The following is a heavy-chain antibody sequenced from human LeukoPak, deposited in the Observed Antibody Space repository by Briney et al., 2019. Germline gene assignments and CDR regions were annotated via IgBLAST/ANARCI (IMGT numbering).Heavy chain of an antibody. CDR1: GGTFSSYA. D-gene: IGHD4-11*01. V-gene: IGHV1-69*01. J-gene: IGHJ4*02. CDR3: ARVGAMTTVTSVFDY. Sequence: GASVKVSCKASGGTFSSYAISWVRQAPGQGLEWMGGIIPIFGTANYAQKFQGRVTITADESTSTAYMELSSLRSEDTAAYYCARVGAMTTVTSVFDYWGQGTLVTVSS. CDR2: IIPIFGTA.